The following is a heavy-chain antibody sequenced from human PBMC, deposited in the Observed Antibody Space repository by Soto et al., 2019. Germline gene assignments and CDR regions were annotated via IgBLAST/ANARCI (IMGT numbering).Heavy chain of an antibody. CDR1: GFTFCNYW. J-gene: IGHJ6*02. V-gene: IGHV3-74*01. Sequence: GGSLRLSCAASGFTFCNYWMHWVRQAPGKGLVWVSRINTDGTITHYAASVKGRFTISRDNANNTLYLQTNSLRAEDTAVFYCARGKGALPGGRMDVWGQGTTVTVSS. D-gene: IGHD3-16*01. CDR3: ARGKGALPGGRMDV. CDR2: INTDGTIT.